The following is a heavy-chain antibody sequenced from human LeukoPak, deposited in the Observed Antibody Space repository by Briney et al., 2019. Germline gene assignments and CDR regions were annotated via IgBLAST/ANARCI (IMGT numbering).Heavy chain of an antibody. CDR1: GFTFSSYW. V-gene: IGHV3-7*01. J-gene: IGHJ3*02. CDR3: AREQERWLQSDAFDI. CDR2: IKQDGSEK. Sequence: GGSLRLSCAASGFTFSSYWMSWVRQAPGKGLEWVANIKQDGSEKYYVDSVKGQFTISRDNAKNSLYLQMNSLRAEDTAVYYCAREQERWLQSDAFDIWGQGTMVTVSS. D-gene: IGHD5-24*01.